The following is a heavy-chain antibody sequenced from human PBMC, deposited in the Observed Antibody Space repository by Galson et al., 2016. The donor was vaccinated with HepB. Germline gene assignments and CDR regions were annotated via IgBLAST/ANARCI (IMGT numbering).Heavy chain of an antibody. D-gene: IGHD2-15*01. J-gene: IGHJ4*02. Sequence: SLRLSCAASGISVSRSVMTWVRQAPGKGLGWVSPISGIGGTTYYAGSVKGRFTISTDNSKNTLYLQMNSLRAGDTALYYCTNYCGASSCYSGHVYWGQGTLVTVVS. CDR2: ISGIGGTT. CDR3: TNYCGASSCYSGHVY. CDR1: GISVSRSV. V-gene: IGHV3-23*01.